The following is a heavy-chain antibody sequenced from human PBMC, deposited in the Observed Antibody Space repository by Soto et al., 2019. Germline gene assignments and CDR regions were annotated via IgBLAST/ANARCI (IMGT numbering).Heavy chain of an antibody. D-gene: IGHD6-13*01. CDR1: GYSFTIYW. Sequence: PGESLKISCNGSGYSFTIYWIGWVRQMPGKGLEWMGIIYPGDSDTRYSPSFQGQVTISADKSISTAYLQWSSLKASDTAMYYCARHRYSSSWDVIYYYYGMDVWGQGTTVTVSS. J-gene: IGHJ6*02. V-gene: IGHV5-51*01. CDR2: IYPGDSDT. CDR3: ARHRYSSSWDVIYYYYGMDV.